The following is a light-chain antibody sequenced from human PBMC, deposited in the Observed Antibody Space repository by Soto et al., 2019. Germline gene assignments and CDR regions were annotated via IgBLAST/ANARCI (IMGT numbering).Light chain of an antibody. CDR1: QDIGYY. Sequence: DIQMTQSPSSLSASVGDRVTVTCQASQDIGYYLNWYQHKPGKAPKLLIYDAFNFETGVPSRFSGGGSKTHFSFTISGLQPDGVATYYFQYSRPLPLVGPGTKVDI. V-gene: IGKV1-33*01. CDR3: QYSRPLPL. J-gene: IGKJ3*01. CDR2: DAF.